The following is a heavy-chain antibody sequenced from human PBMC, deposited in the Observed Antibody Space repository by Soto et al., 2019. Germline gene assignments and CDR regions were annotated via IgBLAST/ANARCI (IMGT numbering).Heavy chain of an antibody. V-gene: IGHV3-23*01. CDR2: ISGSGGST. CDR3: AKDLGSGGNRWPFDY. CDR1: GFTFSSYA. Sequence: EVQLLESGGGLVQPGGSLRLSCAASGFTFSSYAMSWVRQAPGKGLEWVSAISGSGGSTYYADSVKGRFTISRDNSKNTLYLQMNSVRAEDTAVYYCAKDLGSGGNRWPFDYLGQGTLVTVSS. J-gene: IGHJ4*02. D-gene: IGHD3-10*01.